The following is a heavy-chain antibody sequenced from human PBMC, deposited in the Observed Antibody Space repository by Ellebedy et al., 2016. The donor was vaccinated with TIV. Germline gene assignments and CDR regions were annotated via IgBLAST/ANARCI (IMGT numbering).Heavy chain of an antibody. Sequence: PGGSLRLSCAASGFTFSSYAMHWVRQAPGKGLEWVALISNDVRNKYYVDSVKGRFTISRDNFQNTLYLQMDSLSAEATAVYYCARDLSPTGLRGYFHYWGQGTLVTVSS. D-gene: IGHD3-10*01. CDR2: ISNDVRNK. CDR3: ARDLSPTGLRGYFHY. V-gene: IGHV3-30*04. CDR1: GFTFSSYA. J-gene: IGHJ1*01.